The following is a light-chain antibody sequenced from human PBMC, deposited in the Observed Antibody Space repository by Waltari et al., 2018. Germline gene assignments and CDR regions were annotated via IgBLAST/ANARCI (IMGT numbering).Light chain of an antibody. V-gene: IGKV3-20*01. CDR2: GAS. J-gene: IGKJ3*01. Sequence: EIVLTQSPGTLSLSPGERATLSCRASQSVSSSYLAWYQQKPGQAPRLLIYGASSRATGIPDRFSGSGSGTDFTLTISRLEPEDFAVYYCQQYGSSLPFTFGPGTKVEVK. CDR3: QQYGSSLPFT. CDR1: QSVSSSY.